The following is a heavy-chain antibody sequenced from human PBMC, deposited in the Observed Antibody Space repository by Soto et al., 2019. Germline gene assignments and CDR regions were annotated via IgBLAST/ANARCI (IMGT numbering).Heavy chain of an antibody. V-gene: IGHV3-9*01. CDR2: ISWNSGYI. J-gene: IGHJ4*02. CDR1: GFMFDTYA. D-gene: IGHD6-19*01. Sequence: EVQLVESGGGLVQPGRSLRLSCAASGFMFDTYAMHWVRQAPGRGLEWVSGISWNSGYIAYADAVKGRFTISRDNAKNSLYLHMNSLRAEDTALYYCAKTGLPQWLAIYYFDYWGQGTQVTVSS. CDR3: AKTGLPQWLAIYYFDY.